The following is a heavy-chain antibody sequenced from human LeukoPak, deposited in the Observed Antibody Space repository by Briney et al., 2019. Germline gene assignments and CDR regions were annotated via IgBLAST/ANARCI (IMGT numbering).Heavy chain of an antibody. CDR2: ISYDGSNK. J-gene: IGHJ6*03. CDR1: GFTFSSYA. Sequence: WGSLRLSCAASGFTFSSYAMHWVRQAPGKGLEWVAVISYDGSNKYYADSVKGRFTISRDNSKNTLYLQMNSLRAEDTAVYYCARALVSGGYYYYYMDVWGKGTTVTVSS. V-gene: IGHV3-30*04. D-gene: IGHD3-10*01. CDR3: ARALVSGGYYYYYMDV.